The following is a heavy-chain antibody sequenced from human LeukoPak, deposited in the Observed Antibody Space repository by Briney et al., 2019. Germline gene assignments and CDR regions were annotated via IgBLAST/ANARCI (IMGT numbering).Heavy chain of an antibody. Sequence: SVKVSCNASGGTFSSYAISWVRQAPGQGLEWMGGIIPIFGTANYAQKFQGRVTITADESTSTAYMELSSLRSEDTAVYYCAREGAPYYYDSSGYYWGQGTLVTVSS. D-gene: IGHD3-22*01. V-gene: IGHV1-69*13. CDR3: AREGAPYYYDSSGYY. CDR2: IIPIFGTA. CDR1: GGTFSSYA. J-gene: IGHJ4*02.